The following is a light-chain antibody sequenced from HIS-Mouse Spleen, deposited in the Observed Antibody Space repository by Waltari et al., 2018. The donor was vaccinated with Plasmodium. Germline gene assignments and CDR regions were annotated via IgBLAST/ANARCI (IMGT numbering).Light chain of an antibody. CDR2: EAS. Sequence: SYELTQPPSVSVSPGQTARITCSGDALPKQYAYLYQQKSGQAPVLVIYEASKRPSGIPERFSGSSSGTMATLTISGAQVEDEADYYCYSTDSSGNHRVFGGGTKLTVL. CDR3: YSTDSSGNHRV. CDR1: ALPKQY. J-gene: IGLJ3*02. V-gene: IGLV3-10*01.